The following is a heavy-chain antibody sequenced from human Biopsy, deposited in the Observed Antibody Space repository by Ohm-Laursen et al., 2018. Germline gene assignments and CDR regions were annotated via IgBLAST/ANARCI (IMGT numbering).Heavy chain of an antibody. V-gene: IGHV4-34*08. Sequence: PSDTLSLTCEVYGKTFSDYYWSWIRRPPGKGLEWIGQINQSGRTNYNPSLKSRVNISADKSNNQFSLKLTSVTSADTAVYFCGNEVHGRDYWGLGALVTVSS. D-gene: IGHD2-15*01. CDR2: INQSGRT. CDR3: GNEVHGRDY. CDR1: GKTFSDYY. J-gene: IGHJ4*02.